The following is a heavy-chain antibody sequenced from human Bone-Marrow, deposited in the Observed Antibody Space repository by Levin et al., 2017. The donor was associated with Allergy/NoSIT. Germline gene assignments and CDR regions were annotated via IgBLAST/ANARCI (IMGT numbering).Heavy chain of an antibody. D-gene: IGHD2-15*01. CDR2: IKRKVDGLTT. J-gene: IGHJ4*02. CDR1: GFTFSSVW. CDR3: ATGDCSGGSCHFFDF. Sequence: GGSLRLSCVASGFTFSSVWMTWVRQAPEKGLEWVGRIKRKVDGLTTDYTPLVKGRFTISRDDSKNTLFLQMDSLITDDTAVYYCATGDCSGGSCHFFDFWGQGTLVTVSS. V-gene: IGHV3-15*01.